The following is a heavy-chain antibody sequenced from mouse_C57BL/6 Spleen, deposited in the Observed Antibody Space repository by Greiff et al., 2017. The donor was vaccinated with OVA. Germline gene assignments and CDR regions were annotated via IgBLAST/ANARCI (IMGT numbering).Heavy chain of an antibody. D-gene: IGHD2-4*01. Sequence: VQLQQPGAELVKPGASVKMSCKASGYTFTSYWITWVKQRPGQGLEWIGDIYPGSGSTNYNEKFKSKATLTVDTSSSTAYMQLSSLTSEDSAVYYCARWVIDYGYFDYWGQGTTLTVSS. CDR3: ARWVIDYGYFDY. J-gene: IGHJ2*01. CDR2: IYPGSGST. V-gene: IGHV1-55*01. CDR1: GYTFTSYW.